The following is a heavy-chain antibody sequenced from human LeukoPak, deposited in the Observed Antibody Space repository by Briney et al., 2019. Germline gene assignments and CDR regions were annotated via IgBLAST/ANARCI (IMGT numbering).Heavy chain of an antibody. V-gene: IGHV4-59*01. J-gene: IGHJ4*02. CDR3: ARGRLVESFDY. Sequence: SETLSLTCTVSGGSISSYYWSWIRQPPGKGLEWIGYIYYSGSTNYNPSLKSRVTISVDTSKNQFSLKLSSVTAADTAVYYCARGRLVESFDYWGQGTLVTVSS. D-gene: IGHD1-26*01. CDR2: IYYSGST. CDR1: GGSISSYY.